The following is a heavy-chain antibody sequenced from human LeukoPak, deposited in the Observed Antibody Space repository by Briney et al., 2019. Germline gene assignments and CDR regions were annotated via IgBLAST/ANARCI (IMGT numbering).Heavy chain of an antibody. CDR1: GFTFSSYD. J-gene: IGHJ4*02. V-gene: IGHV3-13*05. CDR3: ARALSSGWYVFDY. D-gene: IGHD6-19*01. CDR2: IGAAGDP. Sequence: PGRSLRLSCAASGFTFSSYDMHWVRQPTGKGLEWVSAIGAAGDPYYPGSVKGRFTISRENAKNPLYLQMNSLRAGDTAVYYCARALSSGWYVFDYWGQGTLVTVSS.